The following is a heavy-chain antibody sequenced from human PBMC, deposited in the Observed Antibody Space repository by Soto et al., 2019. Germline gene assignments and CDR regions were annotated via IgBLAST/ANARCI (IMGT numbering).Heavy chain of an antibody. V-gene: IGHV1-3*01. CDR3: ARVLRPLVPAAMMWDY. Sequence: GASVKVSCKASGYTFTSYAMHWVRQAPGQRLEWMGWINAGNGNTKYSQKFQGRVTITRDTSASTAYMELSSLRSEDTAVYYCARVLRPLVPAAMMWDYWGQGTLVTVSS. J-gene: IGHJ4*02. CDR1: GYTFTSYA. D-gene: IGHD2-2*01. CDR2: INAGNGNT.